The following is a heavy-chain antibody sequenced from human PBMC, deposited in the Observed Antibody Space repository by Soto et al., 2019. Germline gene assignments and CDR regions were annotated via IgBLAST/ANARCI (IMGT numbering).Heavy chain of an antibody. V-gene: IGHV3-15*01. CDR2: VKREIDGATT. CDR3: TTDPIRDY. CDR1: ESTLSNVW. Sequence: GGSLRLSCAPSESTLSNVWMSWVRQPPGKGLEWVGRVKREIDGATTDYAAPVKGRFRISRDDSKNTVYLQMNSLRTEDTAVYYCTTDPIRDYWGLGALVTVSS. J-gene: IGHJ4*02. D-gene: IGHD2-21*01.